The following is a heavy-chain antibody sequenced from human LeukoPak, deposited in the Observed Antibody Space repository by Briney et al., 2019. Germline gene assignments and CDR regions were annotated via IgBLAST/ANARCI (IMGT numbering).Heavy chain of an antibody. CDR2: IYYSGST. V-gene: IGHV4-59*01. CDR3: AXXSTYYYASGMPPKVIXFXX. CDR1: GGSISSSY. D-gene: IGHD3-10*01. Sequence: SETLSLTCTVSGGSISSSYWSWLRQPPGKGLEWIGYIYYSGSTNYNPSLKTRVTISEDTSKNQFSLKLSSVTAADTAVYYCAXXSTYYYASGMPPKVIXFXXWGXXXLVT. J-gene: IGHJ4*01.